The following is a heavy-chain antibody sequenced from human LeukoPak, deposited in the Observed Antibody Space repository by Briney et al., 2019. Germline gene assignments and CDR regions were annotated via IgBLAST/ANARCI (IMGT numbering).Heavy chain of an antibody. CDR1: GFTFSSYW. V-gene: IGHV3-7*03. Sequence: GGSLRLSCAASGFTFSSYWMSWVRQAPGKGLEWVANIKQDGSEKYYVDSVRGRFTISRDNAKNSLYLQMNSLRAEDTAVYFCAGEIFGSGSYPDFWGQGTLVTVSS. CDR3: AGEIFGSGSYPDF. CDR2: IKQDGSEK. J-gene: IGHJ4*02. D-gene: IGHD3-10*01.